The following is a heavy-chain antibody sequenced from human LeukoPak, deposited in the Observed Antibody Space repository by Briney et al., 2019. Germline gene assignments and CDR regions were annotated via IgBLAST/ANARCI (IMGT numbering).Heavy chain of an antibody. CDR2: MYYSGST. Sequence: PSETLSLTCTVSGGSISSGDYYWSWIRQPPGKGLEWIGYMYYSGSTYYNPSLKSRVVISVDTSKNQFSLKLSSVTAADTAVYYCARPYYYDSRIDPWGQGTLVTVSS. V-gene: IGHV4-30-4*01. CDR3: ARPYYYDSRIDP. CDR1: GGSISSGDYY. J-gene: IGHJ5*02. D-gene: IGHD3-22*01.